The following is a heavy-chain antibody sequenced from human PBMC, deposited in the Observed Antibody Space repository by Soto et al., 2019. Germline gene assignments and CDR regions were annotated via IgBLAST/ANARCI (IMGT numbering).Heavy chain of an antibody. J-gene: IGHJ4*02. CDR3: ARGPTAMVLDY. CDR1: GYTFTRYA. Sequence: QVQLVQSGAEVKKPGASVKVSCKASGYTFTRYAMHWVRQAPGQRLEWMGWINADNGNTKYSQKFQGRVTITRDTSASTDYMELSSLRSEDTAVYYCARGPTAMVLDYWGQGTLVTVSS. CDR2: INADNGNT. D-gene: IGHD5-18*01. V-gene: IGHV1-3*01.